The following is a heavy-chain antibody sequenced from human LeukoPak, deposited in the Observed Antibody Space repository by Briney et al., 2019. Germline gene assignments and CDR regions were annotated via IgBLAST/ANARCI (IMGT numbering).Heavy chain of an antibody. D-gene: IGHD3/OR15-3a*01. V-gene: IGHV4-34*01. Sequence: PSETLSLTCAVYGGSFSGYYWSWIRQPPGEGLEWIGEMNHSGSTNYNPSLKSRVTISVDTSKDQFSLKLSSVSAADTAVYYCARQTGSGLFILPGGQGTLVTVSS. CDR2: MNHSGST. CDR1: GGSFSGYY. J-gene: IGHJ4*02. CDR3: ARQTGSGLFILP.